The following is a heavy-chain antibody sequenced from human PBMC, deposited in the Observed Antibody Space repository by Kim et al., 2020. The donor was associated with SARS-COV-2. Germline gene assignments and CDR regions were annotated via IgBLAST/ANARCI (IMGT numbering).Heavy chain of an antibody. Sequence: IYYADSVKGRFTISRDNAKNSLYLQMNSLRAEDTAVYYCARGGGPYGMDVWGQGTTVTVSS. CDR3: ARGGGPYGMDV. CDR2: I. J-gene: IGHJ6*02. V-gene: IGHV3-21*01. D-gene: IGHD3-16*01.